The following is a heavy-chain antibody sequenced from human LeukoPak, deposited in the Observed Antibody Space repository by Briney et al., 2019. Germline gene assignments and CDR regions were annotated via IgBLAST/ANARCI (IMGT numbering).Heavy chain of an antibody. CDR2: ISSSSSTI. Sequence: PGGSLRLSCAASGFTFSSYSMNWVRQAPGKGLEWVSYISSSSSTIYYADSVKGRFTISRDNAKNSLYLQMNSLRAEDTAVYYCAKDQRTIFGVVTTYFDYWGEGTLVTVSS. CDR3: AKDQRTIFGVVTTYFDY. D-gene: IGHD3-3*01. CDR1: GFTFSSYS. V-gene: IGHV3-48*01. J-gene: IGHJ4*02.